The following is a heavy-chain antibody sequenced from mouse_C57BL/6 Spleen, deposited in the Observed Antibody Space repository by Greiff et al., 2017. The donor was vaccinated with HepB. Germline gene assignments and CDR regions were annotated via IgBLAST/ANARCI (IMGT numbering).Heavy chain of an antibody. Sequence: EVMLVESGGGLVKPGGSLKLSCAASGFTFSSYAMSWVRQTPEKRLEWVATISDGGSYTYYPDNVKGRFTISRDNAKNNLYLQMSHLKSEDTAMYYCARWLRRDYFDYWGQGTTLTVSS. J-gene: IGHJ2*01. CDR2: ISDGGSYT. CDR1: GFTFSSYA. CDR3: ARWLRRDYFDY. D-gene: IGHD2-2*01. V-gene: IGHV5-4*03.